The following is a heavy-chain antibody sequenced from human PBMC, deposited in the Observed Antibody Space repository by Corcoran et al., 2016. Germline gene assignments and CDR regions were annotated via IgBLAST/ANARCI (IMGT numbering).Heavy chain of an antibody. CDR1: GYTFTSYD. J-gene: IGHJ6*02. CDR3: ARTYYYGSGSYWAPVWGGYYYGMDV. V-gene: IGHV1-8*01. Sequence: QVQLVQSGAEVKKPGASVKVSCKASGYTFTSYDINWVRQATGQGLEWMGWMNPNSGNTGYAQKFQGRVTMTRNTSISTAYMELSSLRSEDTAVYYCARTYYYGSGSYWAPVWGGYYYGMDVWGQGTTVTVSS. CDR2: MNPNSGNT. D-gene: IGHD3-10*01.